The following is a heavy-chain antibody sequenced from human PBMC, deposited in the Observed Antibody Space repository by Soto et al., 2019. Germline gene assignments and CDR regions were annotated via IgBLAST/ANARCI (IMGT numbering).Heavy chain of an antibody. CDR3: AREGRGKKAGYNGLVSLGY. CDR2: IIPIFNST. Sequence: SVKVSCKVSGSRFSNYVISWVRQAPGHGLEWLGRIIPIFNSTKYAQSFQGRVAITADKSTSTASLELSSLRSDDTAVYYCAREGRGKKAGYNGLVSLGYWGQGTLVTVSS. J-gene: IGHJ4*02. V-gene: IGHV1-69*06. CDR1: GSRFSNYV. D-gene: IGHD2-2*02.